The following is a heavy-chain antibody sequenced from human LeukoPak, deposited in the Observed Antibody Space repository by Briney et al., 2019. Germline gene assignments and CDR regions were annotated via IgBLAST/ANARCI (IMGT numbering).Heavy chain of an antibody. D-gene: IGHD5-18*01. Sequence: ASVKVSCKASGYTFTSYGMSWVRQAPGQGLVWIGWISAYNGDTNYAQKLQGRVTMTTDTSTSTAYMELRSLRSDDTAVYSCARAGYSYGYDYYYYMDVWGKGTTVTVSS. CDR2: ISAYNGDT. CDR3: ARAGYSYGYDYYYYMDV. CDR1: GYTFTSYG. V-gene: IGHV1-18*01. J-gene: IGHJ6*03.